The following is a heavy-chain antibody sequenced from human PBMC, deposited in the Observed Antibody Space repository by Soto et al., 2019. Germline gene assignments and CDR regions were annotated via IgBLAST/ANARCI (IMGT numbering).Heavy chain of an antibody. Sequence: QITLKESGPTLVKPTQTLTLTCTFSGFSLSTSGVGVGWIRQPPGKALEWLALIYWDDDKRYSPSLKSRLTITKXTXXXQXFLTMPNMDPVDTATYYCAHWYYYDSSGYYRYYFDYWGQGTLVTVSS. D-gene: IGHD3-22*01. CDR3: AHWYYYDSSGYYRYYFDY. CDR2: IYWDDDK. CDR1: GFSLSTSGVG. J-gene: IGHJ4*02. V-gene: IGHV2-5*02.